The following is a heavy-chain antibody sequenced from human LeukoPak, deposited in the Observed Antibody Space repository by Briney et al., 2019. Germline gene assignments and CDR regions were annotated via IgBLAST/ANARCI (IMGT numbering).Heavy chain of an antibody. CDR3: ATLRC. V-gene: IGHV3-30*03. Sequence: PGGSLRLSCAASGFTFSSYGMHWVRQAPGKGLEWVAVISFDGSNKYYADSVKGRFTISRDNSKNTLYLQMNSLRAEDTAVYYCATLRCWGQGTLVTVSS. CDR2: ISFDGSNK. D-gene: IGHD4-17*01. J-gene: IGHJ4*02. CDR1: GFTFSSYG.